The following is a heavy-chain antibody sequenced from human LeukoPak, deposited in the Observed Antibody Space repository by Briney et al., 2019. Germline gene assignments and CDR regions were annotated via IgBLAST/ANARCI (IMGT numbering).Heavy chain of an antibody. CDR3: ARDLEYSGYDSFDY. V-gene: IGHV3-30*02. D-gene: IGHD5-12*01. Sequence: GGSLRLSCAASGFTFSSYGMHWVRQAPGKGLEWVAFIRYDGSNKYYADSVKGRFTISRDNAKNSLYLQMNSLRAEDTAVYYCARDLEYSGYDSFDYWGQGTLVTVSS. CDR2: IRYDGSNK. CDR1: GFTFSSYG. J-gene: IGHJ4*02.